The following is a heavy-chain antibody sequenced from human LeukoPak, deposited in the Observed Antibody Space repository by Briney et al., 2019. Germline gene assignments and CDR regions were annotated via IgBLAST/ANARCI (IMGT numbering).Heavy chain of an antibody. D-gene: IGHD3-9*01. CDR1: GVSINDYY. J-gene: IGHJ4*02. V-gene: IGHV4-34*01. CDR2: ISRTEGT. CDR3: ARIHCGHSGSVCYNH. Sequence: SETLSLTCGVFGVSINDYYWSWIRQSPGKGLEWIGEISRTEGTRYNPSLESRVTMSVGTSENQLSLKLIFVTAADTAVYYCARIHCGHSGSVCYNHWGLGTLVTVSS.